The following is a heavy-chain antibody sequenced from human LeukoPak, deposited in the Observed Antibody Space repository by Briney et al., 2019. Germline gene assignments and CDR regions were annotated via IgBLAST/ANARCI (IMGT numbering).Heavy chain of an antibody. CDR3: ARDGLLGATNPFDY. V-gene: IGHV3-66*01. D-gene: IGHD1-26*01. CDR1: GFSVSTKY. CDR2: IYGAAGT. Sequence: PGGSLRLSCAASGFSVSTKYMSWVRQAPGKGLEWVSVIYGAAGTYYADSVKGRFTISRDNSKNTLYLQMNSLRPEDTAVYYCARDGLLGATNPFDYWGQGTLVTVSS. J-gene: IGHJ4*02.